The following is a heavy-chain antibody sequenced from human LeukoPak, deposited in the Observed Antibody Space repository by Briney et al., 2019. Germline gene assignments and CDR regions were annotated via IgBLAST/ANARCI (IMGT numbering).Heavy chain of an antibody. Sequence: PGGSLRLSCAASGFAFSSYGMHWVRQAPGKVLEWVSVLYSGGSTYYADSVKGRFIISRDNSKNTLFLQMNSLRAEDTAVYYCAREEGYRRYFDLWGRGTLVTVSS. J-gene: IGHJ2*01. D-gene: IGHD3-16*02. CDR3: AREEGYRRYFDL. V-gene: IGHV3-53*01. CDR2: LYSGGST. CDR1: GFAFSSYG.